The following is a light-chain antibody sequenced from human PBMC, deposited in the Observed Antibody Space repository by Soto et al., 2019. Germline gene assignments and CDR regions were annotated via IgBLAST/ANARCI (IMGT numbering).Light chain of an antibody. CDR3: QQYGSSAT. Sequence: ETVLTQSPDTLSLSPGERATLSCRASQSVTSDYLAWYQQKAGQAPRLLIYGASSKATGIPDRFCGSGSGTDFSLTISRLEPEDSGFYYCQQYGSSATFGGGTKVE. V-gene: IGKV3-20*01. J-gene: IGKJ4*01. CDR2: GAS. CDR1: QSVTSDY.